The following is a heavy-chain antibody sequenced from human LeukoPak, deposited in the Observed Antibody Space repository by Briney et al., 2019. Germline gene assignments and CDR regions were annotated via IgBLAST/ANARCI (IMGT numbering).Heavy chain of an antibody. V-gene: IGHV4-39*07. J-gene: IGHJ4*02. D-gene: IGHD2-15*01. CDR2: IYHSGST. Sequence: PSETLSLTCTVSGGSISSSSYYWGWIRQPPGKGLEWIGSIYHSGSTYYNPSLKSRVTISVDTSKNQFSLKLSSVTAADTAVYYCARDYLLGYCSGGSCSERDYWGQGTLVTVSS. CDR1: GGSISSSSYY. CDR3: ARDYLLGYCSGGSCSERDY.